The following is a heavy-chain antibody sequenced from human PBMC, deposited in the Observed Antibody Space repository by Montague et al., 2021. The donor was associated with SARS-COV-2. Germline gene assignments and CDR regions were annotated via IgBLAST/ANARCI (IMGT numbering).Heavy chain of an antibody. V-gene: IGHV4-39*07. D-gene: IGHD3-22*01. CDR3: ARDIRIPMLIVIQGYGMDV. Sequence: SETLSLTCTVSGGSISSSSSYWGWIRQPPGMGLEWIGSIYYSGSTYYNPSLKSRITISVDTSKNQFSLRLTSVTAADTAVYYCARDIRIPMLIVIQGYGMDVWGQGITVTVSS. CDR2: IYYSGST. CDR1: GGSISSSSSY. J-gene: IGHJ6*02.